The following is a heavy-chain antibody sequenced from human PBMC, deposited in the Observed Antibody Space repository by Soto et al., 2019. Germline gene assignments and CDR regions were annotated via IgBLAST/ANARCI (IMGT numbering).Heavy chain of an antibody. D-gene: IGHD3-16*01. CDR2: IFPGDSDT. J-gene: IGHJ4*02. CDR3: VRPNFGALTHFAF. CDR1: GYTFTNYW. V-gene: IGHV5-51*01. Sequence: PGESLKISCKAIGYTFTNYWIGWVRQTPGKGLEWMGIIFPGDSDTRYNPSFEGQVTVSADESISTAYLQWNTLKASDTAMYYCVRPNFGALTHFAFWGQGTLVTVSS.